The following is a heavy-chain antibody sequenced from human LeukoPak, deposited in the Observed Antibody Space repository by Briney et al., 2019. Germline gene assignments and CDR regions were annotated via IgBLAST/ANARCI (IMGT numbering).Heavy chain of an antibody. V-gene: IGHV3-13*04. CDR2: IGIVGDT. J-gene: IGHJ4*02. CDR1: GITFSNYD. Sequence: GGSLRLSCVVSGITFSNYDMHWVRQARGRGLEWVSRIGIVGDTNYVGSVKGRFTISRDNAKNTLYLQMNSLRAEDTAVYYCATSTVTKADWGQGTLVTVSS. CDR3: ATSTVTKAD. D-gene: IGHD4-17*01.